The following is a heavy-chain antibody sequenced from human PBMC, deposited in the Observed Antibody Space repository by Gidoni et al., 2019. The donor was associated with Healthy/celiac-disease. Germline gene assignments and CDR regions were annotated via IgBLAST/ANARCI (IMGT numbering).Heavy chain of an antibody. D-gene: IGHD6-19*01. Sequence: QVQLQESGPGLVKPSQTLSLTCTVSGGSISSGSYYWSWIRQPAGKGLEWIGRIYTSGSTNYNPSLKSRVTMSVDTSKNQFSLKLSSVTAADTAVYYCARGGGWINYWGQGTLVTVSS. V-gene: IGHV4-61*02. CDR1: GGSISSGSYY. CDR3: ARGGGWINY. J-gene: IGHJ4*02. CDR2: IYTSGST.